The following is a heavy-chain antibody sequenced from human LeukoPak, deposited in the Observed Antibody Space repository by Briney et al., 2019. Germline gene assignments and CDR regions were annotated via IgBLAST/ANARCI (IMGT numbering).Heavy chain of an antibody. J-gene: IGHJ4*02. CDR3: AREGNYNALTGYYHYFGC. Sequence: GESLKISCKGSGYSFTNYWIGWVRRMPGKGLEWMGIIYPGDSDTRYSPSFRGQVTISADKSISTAYLQWSSLKASDTARYYGAREGNYNALTGYYHYFGCWGQGTLVTVSS. D-gene: IGHD3-9*01. CDR1: GYSFTNYW. CDR2: IYPGDSDT. V-gene: IGHV5-51*01.